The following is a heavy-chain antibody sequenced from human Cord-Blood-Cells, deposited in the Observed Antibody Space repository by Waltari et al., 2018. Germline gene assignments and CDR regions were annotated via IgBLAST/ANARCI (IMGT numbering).Heavy chain of an antibody. Sequence: QVQLVQSGAEVKKPGASVKVSCKASGYTFTSYDINWVRRATGPGLEWMGWMNPNSGNTGYAQKFQGRVTMTRNTSISTAYMELSSLRSEDTAVYYCARGQGYSSSWYYYYYGMDVWGQGTTVTVSS. D-gene: IGHD6-13*01. CDR3: ARGQGYSSSWYYYYYGMDV. CDR1: GYTFTSYD. J-gene: IGHJ6*02. CDR2: MNPNSGNT. V-gene: IGHV1-8*01.